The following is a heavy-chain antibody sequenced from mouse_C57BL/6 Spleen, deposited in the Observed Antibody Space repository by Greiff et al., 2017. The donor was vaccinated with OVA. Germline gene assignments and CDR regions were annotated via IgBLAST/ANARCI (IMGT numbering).Heavy chain of an antibody. CDR3: ARHRAVSYYFDY. D-gene: IGHD2-13*01. CDR2: IYPGDGDT. V-gene: IGHV1-82*01. Sequence: QVQLQQSGPELVKPGASVKISCKASGYAFSSSWMNWVKQRPGKGLEWIGRIYPGDGDTNYNGKFKGKATLTADKSSSTAYMQLSSLTSEDSAVYFCARHRAVSYYFDYWGQGTTLTVSS. CDR1: GYAFSSSW. J-gene: IGHJ2*01.